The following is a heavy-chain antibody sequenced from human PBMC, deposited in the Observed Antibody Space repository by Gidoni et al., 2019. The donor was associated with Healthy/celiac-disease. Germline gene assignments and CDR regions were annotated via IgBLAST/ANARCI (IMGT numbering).Heavy chain of an antibody. CDR1: GFTFSSYW. Sequence: EVQLVESGGGLVQPGGSLRLSCAASGFTFSSYWMCWVRQAPGKGLGWVANIKQDGSEKYYVYSVKGRFTISRDNAKNSLYLQMNSLRAEDTAVYYCARELGYCSGGSCYNSYYYGMDVWGQGTTVTVSS. CDR3: ARELGYCSGGSCYNSYYYGMDV. D-gene: IGHD2-15*01. V-gene: IGHV3-7*01. CDR2: IKQDGSEK. J-gene: IGHJ6*02.